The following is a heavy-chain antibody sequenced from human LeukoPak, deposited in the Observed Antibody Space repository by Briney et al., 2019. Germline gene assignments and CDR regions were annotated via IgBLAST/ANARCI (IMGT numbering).Heavy chain of an antibody. Sequence: PGRSLRLSCAASGFTFSSYAMHWVRQAPGKGLEWVAVISYDGSNKYYADSVKGRFTISRDNSKNTLYLQMNSLRAEDTAVYYCAKDLITYYYDSSGYSDWGQGTLVTVSS. V-gene: IGHV3-30*04. CDR1: GFTFSSYA. D-gene: IGHD3-22*01. CDR2: ISYDGSNK. CDR3: AKDLITYYYDSSGYSD. J-gene: IGHJ4*02.